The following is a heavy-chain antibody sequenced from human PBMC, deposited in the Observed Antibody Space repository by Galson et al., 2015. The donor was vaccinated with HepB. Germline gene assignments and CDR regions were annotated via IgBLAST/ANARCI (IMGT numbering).Heavy chain of an antibody. CDR2: IYSGGST. CDR3: ARVRLYSSSSGRWSNPQSYGMDV. D-gene: IGHD6-6*01. J-gene: IGHJ6*02. Sequence: SLRLSCAASGFTVSSNYMSWVRQAPGKGLEWVSVIYSGGSTYYADSVKGRFTISRDNSKNTLYLQMNSLRAEDTAVYYCARVRLYSSSSGRWSNPQSYGMDVWGQGTTVTVSS. CDR1: GFTVSSNY. V-gene: IGHV3-53*01.